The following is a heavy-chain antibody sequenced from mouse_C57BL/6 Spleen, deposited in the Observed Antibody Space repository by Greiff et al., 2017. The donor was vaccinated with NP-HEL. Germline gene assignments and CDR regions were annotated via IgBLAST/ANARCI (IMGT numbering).Heavy chain of an antibody. V-gene: IGHV5-4*01. J-gene: IGHJ4*01. CDR1: GFTFSSYA. CDR3: ARDLYDYDDYAMDY. Sequence: EVKLVESGGGLVKPGGSLKLSCAASGFTFSSYAMSWVRQTPEKRLEWVATISDGGSYTYYPDNVKGRFTISRDNAKNNLYLQMSHLKSEDTAMYYCARDLYDYDDYAMDYWGQGTSVTVSS. CDR2: ISDGGSYT. D-gene: IGHD2-4*01.